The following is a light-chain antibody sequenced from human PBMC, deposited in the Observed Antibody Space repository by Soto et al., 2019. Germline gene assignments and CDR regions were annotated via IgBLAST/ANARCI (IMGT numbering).Light chain of an antibody. Sequence: DVVLTQSPLSLPVILGQPASISCRSSQSLVYSDGITYLSWFHQRPGQSPRRLIYKVSNRDSGVPERFSGSGSVIDFTLKISRVEAEDVGVYYCMQGIHWPPYTFGQGTKLEIK. CDR3: MQGIHWPPYT. CDR1: QSLVYSDGITY. V-gene: IGKV2-30*01. J-gene: IGKJ2*01. CDR2: KVS.